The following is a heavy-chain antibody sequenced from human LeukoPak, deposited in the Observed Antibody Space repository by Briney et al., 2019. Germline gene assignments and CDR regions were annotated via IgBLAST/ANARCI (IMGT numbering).Heavy chain of an antibody. CDR2: IYHSGST. CDR3: ARGRDDWMGNYFDY. Sequence: PSETLSLTCTVSGYSISSGYYWGWIRQPPGKGLEWIGSIYHSGSTYYNPSLKSRVTISVDTSKNQFSLKLSSVTAADTAVYYCARGRDDWMGNYFDYWGQGTLVTVSS. V-gene: IGHV4-38-2*02. CDR1: GYSISSGYY. D-gene: IGHD3-3*01. J-gene: IGHJ4*02.